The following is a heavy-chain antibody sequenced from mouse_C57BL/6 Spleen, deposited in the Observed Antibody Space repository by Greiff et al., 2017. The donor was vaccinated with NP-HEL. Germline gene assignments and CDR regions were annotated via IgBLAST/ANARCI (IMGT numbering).Heavy chain of an antibody. Sequence: ESGPGLVKPSQSLSLTCSVTGYSITSGYYWNWIRQFPGNKLEWMGYISYDGSNNYNPSLKNRISITRDTSKNQFFLKLNSVTTEDTATYYCARDRDYYGSSYGYWGQGTTLTVSS. CDR3: ARDRDYYGSSYGY. CDR2: ISYDGSN. J-gene: IGHJ2*01. V-gene: IGHV3-6*01. CDR1: GYSITSGYY. D-gene: IGHD1-1*01.